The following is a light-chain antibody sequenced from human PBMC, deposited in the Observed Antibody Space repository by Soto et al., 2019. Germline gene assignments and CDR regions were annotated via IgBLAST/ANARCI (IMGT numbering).Light chain of an antibody. V-gene: IGKV3-20*01. Sequence: EIVLTQSPGTLSLSPGERATLSCRASQSVNYSYLAWYQQKPGQAPRLLIYGVSNRATGIPERFSGCVSGTDFTLTIXXXXXXAFAVYYCQQYGSSXPWTFGQG. CDR3: QQYGSSXPWT. CDR2: GVS. CDR1: QSVNYSY. J-gene: IGKJ1*01.